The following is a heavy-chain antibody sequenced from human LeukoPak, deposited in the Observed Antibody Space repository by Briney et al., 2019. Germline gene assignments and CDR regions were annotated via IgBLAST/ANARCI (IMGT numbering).Heavy chain of an antibody. J-gene: IGHJ4*02. CDR1: GYTFTSYY. CDR3: ARGSVTMVRGVVIGPDY. CDR2: INPSGGST. D-gene: IGHD3-10*01. V-gene: IGHV1-46*01. Sequence: ASVKVSCKASGYTFTSYYMHWVRQAPGQGLEWMGIINPSGGSTSHAQKFQGRVTMTRDTSTSTVYMELSSLRSEDTAVYYCARGSVTMVRGVVIGPDYWGQGTLVTVSS.